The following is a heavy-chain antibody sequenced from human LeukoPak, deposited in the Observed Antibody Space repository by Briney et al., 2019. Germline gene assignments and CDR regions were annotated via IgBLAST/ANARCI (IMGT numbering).Heavy chain of an antibody. Sequence: GGSLRLSCAASGFTFSSYEMNWVRQAPGKGLEWVSYISSSGSTIYYADSVKGRFTISRDNAKNSLYLQMNSLRAEDMAVYYCARDLGSGYDPNWFDPWGQGTLVTVSS. D-gene: IGHD5-12*01. CDR3: ARDLGSGYDPNWFDP. CDR1: GFTFSSYE. J-gene: IGHJ5*02. CDR2: ISSSGSTI. V-gene: IGHV3-48*03.